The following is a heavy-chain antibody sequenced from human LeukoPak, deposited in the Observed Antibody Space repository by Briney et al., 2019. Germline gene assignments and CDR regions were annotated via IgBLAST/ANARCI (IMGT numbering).Heavy chain of an antibody. CDR3: ARHIYDSLNYFDY. V-gene: IGHV4-59*08. CDR1: GGSISSYY. CDR2: IYYSGST. D-gene: IGHD3-22*01. J-gene: IGHJ4*02. Sequence: SETLSLTCTVSGGSISSYYWSWIRQPPGKGLEWIGYIYYSGSTNYNPSLKSRVTISVDTSKNQFSLKLSSVTAADTAVYYCARHIYDSLNYFDYWGQRTLVTVSS.